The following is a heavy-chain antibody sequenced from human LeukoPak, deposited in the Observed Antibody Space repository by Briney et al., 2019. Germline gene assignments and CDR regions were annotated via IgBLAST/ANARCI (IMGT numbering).Heavy chain of an antibody. J-gene: IGHJ6*03. V-gene: IGHV4-34*01. CDR3: ARGRGYCSSTSCYDRWGVRYYMDV. CDR2: INHSGST. Sequence: SETLSLTCAVYGGSFSGYYWSWIRQPPGKGLEWIGEINHSGSTNYNPSLKSRVTISVDTSKNQFSLKLSSVTAADTAVCYCARGRGYCSSTSCYDRWGVRYYMDVWGKGTTVTVSS. D-gene: IGHD2-2*01. CDR1: GGSFSGYY.